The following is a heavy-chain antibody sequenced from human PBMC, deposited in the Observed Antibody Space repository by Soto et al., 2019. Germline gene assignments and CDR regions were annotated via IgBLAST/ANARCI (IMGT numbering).Heavy chain of an antibody. CDR2: TFSGGST. CDR3: AIKSPSSIQGWAFAMDV. CDR1: GFTVTTNY. V-gene: IGHV3-53*02. Sequence: EVQLVETGGGLIQPGGSLRLSCLASGFTVTTNYMIWVRQPPGKGLEWVSTTFSGGSTNYADSVRGRFSISRDNSKNTVYRQIINLRVEDTAVYYCAIKSPSSIQGWAFAMDVWGQGTTVSVFS. J-gene: IGHJ6*02. D-gene: IGHD1-26*01.